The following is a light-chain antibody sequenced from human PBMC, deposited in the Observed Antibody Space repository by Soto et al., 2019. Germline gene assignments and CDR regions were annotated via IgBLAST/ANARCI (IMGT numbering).Light chain of an antibody. CDR3: NSYTSSSTPVL. CDR2: EVS. V-gene: IGLV2-14*01. CDR1: SRDVGGYNY. J-gene: IGLJ2*01. Sequence: SALTQPASVSGSPGQSITISCTGTSRDVGGYNYVSWFQQHLGKAPKLIIYEVSNRPSGVSNRFSGSKSGNTASLTISGLQAEDEADYYCNSYTSSSTPVLFGGGTKVTVL.